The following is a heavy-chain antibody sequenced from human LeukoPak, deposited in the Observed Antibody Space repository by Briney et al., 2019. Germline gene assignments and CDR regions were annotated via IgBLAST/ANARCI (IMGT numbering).Heavy chain of an antibody. J-gene: IGHJ3*02. Sequence: SETLSLTCTVSGGSISSSSYYWGWIRQPPGKGLEWIGNIYYSGSTYYSPSLKSRVTISVDTSKNQFSLKLSSVTAADTAVYYCARDYDPNAFDIWGQGTMVTVSS. V-gene: IGHV4-39*07. CDR3: ARDYDPNAFDI. CDR2: IYYSGST. CDR1: GGSISSSSYY. D-gene: IGHD3-3*01.